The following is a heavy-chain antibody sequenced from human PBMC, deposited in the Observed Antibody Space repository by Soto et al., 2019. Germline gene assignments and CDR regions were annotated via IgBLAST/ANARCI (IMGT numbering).Heavy chain of an antibody. CDR2: IYYSGST. CDR3: ARALFSSWFDY. J-gene: IGHJ4*02. V-gene: IGHV4-30-4*01. CDR1: GCSISSGDYY. D-gene: IGHD2-15*01. Sequence: SETLSLTCTVSGCSISSGDYYWSWIRQPPGKGLEWIGYIYYSGSTYYNPSLKSRVTISVDTSKNQFSLKLSSVTAADTAVYYCARALFSSWFDYWGQGTLVTVSS.